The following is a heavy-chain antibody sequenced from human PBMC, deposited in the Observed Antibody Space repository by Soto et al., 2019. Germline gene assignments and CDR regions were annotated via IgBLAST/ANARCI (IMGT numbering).Heavy chain of an antibody. CDR1: GYTFTNYG. CDR3: AREGQATYYYYGMDV. V-gene: IGHV1-18*01. Sequence: QVQVVQSGDEVKKPGASVKVSCKASGYTFTNYGFSWVRQAPGQGLEWMGGTSGYNGNTKYAEKFQGRVTMTTDTSTSAAHMELRSLRSEATAVYYCAREGQATYYYYGMDVWGQGAAVTVSS. CDR2: TSGYNGNT. J-gene: IGHJ6*02.